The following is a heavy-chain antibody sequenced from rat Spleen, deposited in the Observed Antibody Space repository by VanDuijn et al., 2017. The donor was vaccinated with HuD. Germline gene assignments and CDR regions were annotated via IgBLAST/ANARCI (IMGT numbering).Heavy chain of an antibody. CDR3: ATPHIAAIGYWYFDF. CDR2: IIYDGSSI. CDR1: GLTFCHYN. J-gene: IGHJ1*01. V-gene: IGHV5-7*01. D-gene: IGHD1-2*01. Sequence: EVQLVESGGGLVQPGRSLKLPCAASGLTFCHYNVAWVRQAPKKGLEWVGTIIYDGSSIYYRDSVKGRFTISRDNAKSTLYLKMDSLRSEDTDTYYCATPHIAAIGYWYFDFWGPGTMVTVSS.